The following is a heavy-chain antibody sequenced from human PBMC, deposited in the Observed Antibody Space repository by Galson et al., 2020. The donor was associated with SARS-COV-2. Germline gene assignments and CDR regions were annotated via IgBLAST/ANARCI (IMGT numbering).Heavy chain of an antibody. CDR2: ITWNSGNI. CDR3: AKEGPSRYFYFYYMDV. V-gene: IGHV3-9*01. J-gene: IGHJ6*03. Sequence: GGSLRLSCAASGFTFDDYTMHWVRQAPGKGLEWVSAITWNSGNIGYADSVKGRFSISRDNAKNSLYLEMNSLRVEDTALYYCAKEGPSRYFYFYYMDVWGKGTPVTVSS. D-gene: IGHD5-18*01. CDR1: GFTFDDYT.